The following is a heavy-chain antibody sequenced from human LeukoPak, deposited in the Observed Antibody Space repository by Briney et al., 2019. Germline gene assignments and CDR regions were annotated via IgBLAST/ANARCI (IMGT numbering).Heavy chain of an antibody. V-gene: IGHV4-4*07. CDR3: TGDGGSSHSYYYYYMDV. J-gene: IGHJ6*03. CDR1: GGSISSYY. D-gene: IGHD2-2*01. CDR2: IYTIGGT. Sequence: SETLSLTCTVSGGSISSYYWSWIRHPAGKGLGWIGRIYTIGGTTYTPSPTSRATMPLQTSKQQFSLKLSSVTAEATAGLYGTGDGGSSHSYYYYYMDVWGKVTTVTVSS.